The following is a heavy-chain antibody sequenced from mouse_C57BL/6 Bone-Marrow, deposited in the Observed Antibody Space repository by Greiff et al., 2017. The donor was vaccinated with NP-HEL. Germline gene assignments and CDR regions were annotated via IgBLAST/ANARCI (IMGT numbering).Heavy chain of an antibody. D-gene: IGHD2-3*01. CDR3: TRGYYRIAY. V-gene: IGHV1-15*01. Sequence: QVQLQQSGAELVRPGASVTLSCKASGYTFTDYEMHWVKQTPVHGLEWIGAIDPETGGTAYNQKFKGQALLTADKSSSTAYMELRSLTSEDAAVYYCTRGYYRIAYWGQGTLVTVSA. J-gene: IGHJ3*01. CDR1: GYTFTDYE. CDR2: IDPETGGT.